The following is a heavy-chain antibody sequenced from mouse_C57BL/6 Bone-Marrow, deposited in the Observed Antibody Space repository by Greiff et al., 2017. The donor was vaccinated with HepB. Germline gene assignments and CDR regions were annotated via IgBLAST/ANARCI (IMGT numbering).Heavy chain of an antibody. Sequence: EVQLVESGGGLVQPGGSLKLSCAASGFTFSDYGMAWVRQAPRKGPEWVALISNLAYSIYYADTVTGRFTISRENAKNTLYLEMSSLRSEDTAMYYCARHRYYGKGYFDVWGTGTTVTVSS. CDR2: ISNLAYSI. D-gene: IGHD1-1*01. CDR1: GFTFSDYG. V-gene: IGHV5-15*01. CDR3: ARHRYYGKGYFDV. J-gene: IGHJ1*03.